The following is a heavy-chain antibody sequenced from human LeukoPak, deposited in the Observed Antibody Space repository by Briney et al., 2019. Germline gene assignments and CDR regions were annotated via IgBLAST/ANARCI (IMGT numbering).Heavy chain of an antibody. CDR2: ITGSGGNT. Sequence: HAGASLRLSCAASGFTFSNYAMSWVRQAPGKGLEWVSAITGSGGNTYYADSVKGRFTISRDNSKNTVFLQMNSLRAEDTAVYYCAKWGDYDVLTGYYVSDYWGQGTLVTVSS. CDR1: GFTFSNYA. J-gene: IGHJ4*02. V-gene: IGHV3-23*01. D-gene: IGHD3-9*01. CDR3: AKWGDYDVLTGYYVSDY.